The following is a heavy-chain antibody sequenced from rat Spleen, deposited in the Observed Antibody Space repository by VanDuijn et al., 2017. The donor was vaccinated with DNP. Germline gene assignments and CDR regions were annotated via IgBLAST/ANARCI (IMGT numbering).Heavy chain of an antibody. CDR3: TTHGSIATISTGAMDV. CDR2: ISYDGGST. D-gene: IGHD1-2*01. J-gene: IGHJ4*01. V-gene: IGHV5-20*01. CDR1: GFTFSDYN. Sequence: EVQLVESGGGLVQPGRSLKLSCAASGFTFSDYNMDWVRQAPTKGLEWVSSISYDGGSTYYRDSVKGRFTISRDNAKSSLYLQMDSLRSEDTATYYCTTHGSIATISTGAMDVWGQGTSVTVSS.